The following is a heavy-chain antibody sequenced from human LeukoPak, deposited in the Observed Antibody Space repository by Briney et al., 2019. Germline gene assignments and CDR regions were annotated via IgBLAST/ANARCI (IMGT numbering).Heavy chain of an antibody. CDR1: GGSISSYY. Sequence: TSETLSLTCTVSGGSISSYYWSWIRQPPGKGLEWIGEIYHSGSTNYNPSLKSRVTISVDKSKNQFSLKLSSVTAADTAVYYCARDGAPWQWLDVSWFDPWGQGTLVTVSS. CDR2: IYHSGST. CDR3: ARDGAPWQWLDVSWFDP. J-gene: IGHJ5*02. V-gene: IGHV4-59*12. D-gene: IGHD6-19*01.